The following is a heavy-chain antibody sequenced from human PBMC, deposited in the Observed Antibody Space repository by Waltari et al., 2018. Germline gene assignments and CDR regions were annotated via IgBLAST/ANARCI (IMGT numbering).Heavy chain of an antibody. V-gene: IGHV1-18*01. Sequence: QVQLVQSGDEVKKPGASVKVSCKASGYTFTSYGISWVRRAPGQGLEWRGWISAYNGNTNYAQKLQGRVNMTTDTSTSTAYMELRSLRSDDTAVYYCARGHIAVAGTIMYYFDYWGQGTLVTVSS. CDR2: ISAYNGNT. J-gene: IGHJ4*02. CDR1: GYTFTSYG. D-gene: IGHD6-19*01. CDR3: ARGHIAVAGTIMYYFDY.